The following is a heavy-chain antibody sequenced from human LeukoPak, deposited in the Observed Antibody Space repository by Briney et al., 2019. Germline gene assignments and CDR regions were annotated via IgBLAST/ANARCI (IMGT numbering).Heavy chain of an antibody. CDR1: GESFSGYY. J-gene: IGHJ6*02. V-gene: IGHV4-34*01. D-gene: IGHD4-11*01. CDR2: INHSGST. Sequence: PSETLSLTCAVYGESFSGYYWSWIRQPPGKGLEWIGEINHSGSTNYNPSLKSRVTISVDTSKNQFSLKLSSVTAADTAVYYCARDARYSNYYYYYGMDVWGQGTTVTVSS. CDR3: ARDARYSNYYYYYGMDV.